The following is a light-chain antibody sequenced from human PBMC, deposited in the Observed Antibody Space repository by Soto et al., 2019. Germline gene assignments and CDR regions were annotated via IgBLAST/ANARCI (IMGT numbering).Light chain of an antibody. CDR2: GAS. CDR1: QSVRSNS. V-gene: IGKV3-20*01. CDR3: QQYGTSPLT. J-gene: IGKJ4*01. Sequence: EIVLTQSPRTLSLSPGESATLSCTASQSVRSNSLAWYQQKPGQAPRLIMFGASGRATGTPPRFSGRGSGTDFTLTISRLEPEDFAVYYCQQYGTSPLTFGGGTKVDI.